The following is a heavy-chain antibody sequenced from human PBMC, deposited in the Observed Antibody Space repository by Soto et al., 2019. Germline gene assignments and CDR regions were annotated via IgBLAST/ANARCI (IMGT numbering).Heavy chain of an antibody. Sequence: GGSLRLSCAASGFTFSSYAMSWVRQAPGKGLEWVSAISGSGGSTYYADSVKGRFTISRDNSKNTLYLQMNSLRAEDTAVYYCAKPSSWFGELFPAFDIWGQGTMVTVS. D-gene: IGHD3-10*01. CDR1: GFTFSSYA. J-gene: IGHJ3*02. CDR3: AKPSSWFGELFPAFDI. CDR2: ISGSGGST. V-gene: IGHV3-23*01.